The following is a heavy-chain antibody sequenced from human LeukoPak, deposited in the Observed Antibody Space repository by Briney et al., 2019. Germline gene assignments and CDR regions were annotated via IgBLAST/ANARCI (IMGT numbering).Heavy chain of an antibody. CDR3: ARVESDWNDLD. Sequence: SETLSLTCTVSGGSISSYYWSWIRQPPGKGLEWIGYIYYSGSTNYNPSLKSRVTISVDTSKNQFSLKLSSVTAADTAVYYCARVESDWNDLDWGQGTLVTVSS. D-gene: IGHD1-1*01. V-gene: IGHV4-59*01. CDR2: IYYSGST. J-gene: IGHJ4*02. CDR1: GGSISSYY.